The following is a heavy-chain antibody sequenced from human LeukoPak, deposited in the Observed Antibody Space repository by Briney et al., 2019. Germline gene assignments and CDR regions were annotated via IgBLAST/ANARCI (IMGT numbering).Heavy chain of an antibody. CDR3: ARSPYSGSYYSRHWFDP. J-gene: IGHJ5*02. V-gene: IGHV4-39*07. D-gene: IGHD1-26*01. CDR2: IYYTGTT. Sequence: SQTLSLTCSVSGGSISGSDYYWGWIRQPPGKGLEWNGSIYYTGTTYYNPSLRSRVAISVDTSKNQFSLKLSSVTAADTAVYYCARSPYSGSYYSRHWFDPWGQGTLVTVSS. CDR1: GGSISGSDYY.